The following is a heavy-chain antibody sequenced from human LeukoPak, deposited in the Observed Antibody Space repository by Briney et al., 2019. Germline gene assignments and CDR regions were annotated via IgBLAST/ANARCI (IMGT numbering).Heavy chain of an antibody. Sequence: PGGSLRLSCAASGFTFSNFGMHWVRQAPGKGLEWVAVISYDGKSEYYTDSVKGRFTISRDNAKNTLYLQMNSLRVEDTAVYYCAKQMAVDYFDYWGQGTLVTVSS. D-gene: IGHD5-24*01. V-gene: IGHV3-30*18. CDR1: GFTFSNFG. CDR3: AKQMAVDYFDY. CDR2: ISYDGKSE. J-gene: IGHJ4*02.